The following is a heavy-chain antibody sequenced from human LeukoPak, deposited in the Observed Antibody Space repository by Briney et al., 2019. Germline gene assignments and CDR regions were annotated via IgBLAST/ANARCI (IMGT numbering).Heavy chain of an antibody. D-gene: IGHD3-9*01. CDR2: ISSSSSYI. Sequence: PGGSLRLSCAASGLTFSSYSMNWVRQAPGKGLEWVSSISSSSSYIYYADSVKGRFTISRDNAKNSLYLQMNSLRAEDTAVYYCASPVYDILTGYQNDAFDIWGQGTMVTVSS. V-gene: IGHV3-21*01. CDR1: GLTFSSYS. CDR3: ASPVYDILTGYQNDAFDI. J-gene: IGHJ3*02.